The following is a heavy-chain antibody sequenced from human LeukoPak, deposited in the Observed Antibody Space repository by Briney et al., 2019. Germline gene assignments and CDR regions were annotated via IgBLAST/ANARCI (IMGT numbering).Heavy chain of an antibody. D-gene: IGHD2-21*02. J-gene: IGHJ4*02. CDR2: IYSGGST. Sequence: PGGSLRLSCAASGFTVSSNYMSWVRQAPGKGLEWVSVIYSGGSTYYADSVKGRFTISRDNSKNTLYLQMNSLRAEDTAVYYCAGVKRLKYFDYWGQGTLVTVSS. V-gene: IGHV3-53*01. CDR1: GFTVSSNY. CDR3: AGVKRLKYFDY.